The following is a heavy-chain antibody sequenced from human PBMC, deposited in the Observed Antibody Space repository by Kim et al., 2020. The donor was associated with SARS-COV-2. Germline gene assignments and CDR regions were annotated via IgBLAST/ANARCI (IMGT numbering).Heavy chain of an antibody. CDR2: IYYSGST. CDR3: ARQGRLELLLSFDY. J-gene: IGHJ4*02. Sequence: SETLSLTCTVSGGSISSSSYYWGWIRQPPGKGLEWIGSIYYSGSTYYNPSLKSRVTISVDTSKNQFSLKLSSVTAADTAVYYCARQGRLELLLSFDYWGQGTLVTVSS. D-gene: IGHD1-7*01. CDR1: GGSISSSSYY. V-gene: IGHV4-39*01.